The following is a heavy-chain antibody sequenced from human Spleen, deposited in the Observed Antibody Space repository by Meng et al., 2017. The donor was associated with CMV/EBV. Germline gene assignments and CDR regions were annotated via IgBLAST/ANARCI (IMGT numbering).Heavy chain of an antibody. D-gene: IGHD2/OR15-2a*01. Sequence: VSGGSITSSNSYWGWIRQPPGKGLEWIGTISYSESTYYNPSLKSRVTISVDTSKNQFSLNLRSMTAADRALYFCVRQRAGNYIDYWGQGTLVTVSS. V-gene: IGHV4-39*01. CDR3: VRQRAGNYIDY. CDR2: ISYSEST. CDR1: GGSITSSNSY. J-gene: IGHJ4*02.